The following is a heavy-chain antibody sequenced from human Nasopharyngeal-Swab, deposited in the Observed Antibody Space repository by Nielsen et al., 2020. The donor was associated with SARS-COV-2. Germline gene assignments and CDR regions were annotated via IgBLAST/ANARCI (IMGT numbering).Heavy chain of an antibody. CDR1: GGSISSGDYY. V-gene: IGHV4-30-4*01. J-gene: IGHJ4*02. D-gene: IGHD3-10*01. Sequence: SETLSLTCTVSGGSISSGDYYWSWIRQPPGKGLEWIGYIYYSGSTYYNPSLKSRVTISVDTSKNQFSLKLSSVTAADTAVYYCVRAHYRYYFDYWGQGTLVTVSS. CDR3: VRAHYRYYFDY. CDR2: IYYSGST.